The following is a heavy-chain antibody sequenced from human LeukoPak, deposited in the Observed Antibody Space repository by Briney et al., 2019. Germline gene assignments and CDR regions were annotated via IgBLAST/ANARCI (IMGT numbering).Heavy chain of an antibody. Sequence: GGSLRLSCAASGFTFSIYAMSWVRQAPGKGLEWVSAISGSGGSTYYADSVEGRFPISRDNSKNTLCLQMNSLRAEDTAVYYCAKGRAVEVVAAFNYWGQGTVVTVSS. CDR2: ISGSGGST. J-gene: IGHJ4*02. D-gene: IGHD2-15*01. V-gene: IGHV3-23*01. CDR3: AKGRAVEVVAAFNY. CDR1: GFTFSIYA.